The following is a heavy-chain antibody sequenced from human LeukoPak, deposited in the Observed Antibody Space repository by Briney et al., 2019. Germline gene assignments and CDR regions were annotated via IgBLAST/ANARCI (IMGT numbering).Heavy chain of an antibody. Sequence: GGSLRLSCAASGFTFSSYAMSWVRQAPGKGLEWVSAISGSGGSTYYADSVKGRFTISRDNSKNTLYLQMNSLRAEDTAVYYCAKRSDYDFWSGYYAPFDYWGQGTLVTVSS. J-gene: IGHJ4*02. D-gene: IGHD3-3*01. CDR2: ISGSGGST. V-gene: IGHV3-23*01. CDR3: AKRSDYDFWSGYYAPFDY. CDR1: GFTFSSYA.